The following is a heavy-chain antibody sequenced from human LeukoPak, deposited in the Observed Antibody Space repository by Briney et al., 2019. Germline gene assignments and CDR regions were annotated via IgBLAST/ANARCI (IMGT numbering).Heavy chain of an antibody. D-gene: IGHD3-22*01. CDR2: IYASGST. CDR1: GGSITNYY. CDR3: AXEEYYYDSVGKRYYFDX. V-gene: IGHV4-4*07. Sequence: SETLSLTCTVSGGSITNYYWSWIRQPAGKGLEWIGRIYASGSTNYNPSLKSRVTMSVDTSKNLFSLKLKYVTAADTATYYCAXEEYYYDSVGKRYYFDXXGQGTLVTV. J-gene: IGHJ4*02.